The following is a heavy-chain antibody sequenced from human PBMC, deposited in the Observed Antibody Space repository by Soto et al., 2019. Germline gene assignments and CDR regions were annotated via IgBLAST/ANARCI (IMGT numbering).Heavy chain of an antibody. CDR3: ARHASPLLEMVYATGAEYFQH. CDR1: GGSISSSNW. D-gene: IGHD2-8*01. V-gene: IGHV4-4*02. Sequence: SETLSLTCAVSGGSISSSNWWSWVRQPPGKGLEWIGEIYHSGSTNYNPSLKSRVTISVDKSKNQFSLKLSSVTAADTAVYYCARHASPLLEMVYATGAEYFQHWGQGTLVTVSS. CDR2: IYHSGST. J-gene: IGHJ1*01.